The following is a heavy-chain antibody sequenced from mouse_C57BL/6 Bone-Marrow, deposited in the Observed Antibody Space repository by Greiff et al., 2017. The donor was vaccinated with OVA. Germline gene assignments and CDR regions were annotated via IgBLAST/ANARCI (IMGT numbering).Heavy chain of an antibody. Sequence: QVQLQQPGAELVKPGASVTLSCKASGSTFTSYWMHWVKQRPGQGLEWIGMIHPNSGSTNYNEKFKSKATLTVDKSSSTAYMQLSSLTAEDSAVYYCARFYYGSSYWYFDVWGTGTTVTVSS. CDR1: GSTFTSYW. V-gene: IGHV1-64*01. J-gene: IGHJ1*03. CDR3: ARFYYGSSYWYFDV. D-gene: IGHD1-1*01. CDR2: IHPNSGST.